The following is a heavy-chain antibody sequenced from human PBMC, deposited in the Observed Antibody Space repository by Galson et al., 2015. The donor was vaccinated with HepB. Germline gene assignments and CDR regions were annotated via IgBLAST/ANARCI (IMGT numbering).Heavy chain of an antibody. Sequence: SVKVSCKASGYTFTSYGISWVRQAPGQGLEWMGWISAYNGNTNYAQKLQGRVTMTTDTSTSTAYMELRSLRSDDTAVYYCARGPEWGYERSSSLDYWGQGTLVPVSS. D-gene: IGHD6-13*01. CDR3: ARGPEWGYERSSSLDY. J-gene: IGHJ4*02. V-gene: IGHV1-18*04. CDR2: ISAYNGNT. CDR1: GYTFTSYG.